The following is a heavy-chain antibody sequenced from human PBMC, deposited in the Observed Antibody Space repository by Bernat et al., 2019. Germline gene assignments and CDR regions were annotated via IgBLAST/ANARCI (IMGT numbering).Heavy chain of an antibody. Sequence: EVQLVESGGDLVQPGGSLRLSCAASGFTLSDYNMNWVRQTPGKGLEWLSFISSDGSTIYYADSVRGRFTISRDNAKNSLYLQMNSLRAEDTAVYYCASRYCSGGRCYFDHWGQGTLVTVSS. CDR1: GFTLSDYN. CDR2: ISSDGSTI. V-gene: IGHV3-48*04. J-gene: IGHJ4*02. D-gene: IGHD2-15*01. CDR3: ASRYCSGGRCYFDH.